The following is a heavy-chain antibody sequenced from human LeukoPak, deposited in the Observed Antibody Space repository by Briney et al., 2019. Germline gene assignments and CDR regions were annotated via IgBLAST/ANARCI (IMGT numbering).Heavy chain of an antibody. CDR3: ARTRGELERRRAAFDI. CDR1: GFTFSSYE. V-gene: IGHV3-48*03. CDR2: ISSSGSTI. D-gene: IGHD1-1*01. Sequence: PGGSLRLSCAASGFTFSSYEMNWVRQAPGKGLEWVSYISSSGSTIYYADSVKGRFTISRDNAKNSLYLQMNSLRAEDTAVYYCARTRGELERRRAAFDIWGQGTMVTVSS. J-gene: IGHJ3*02.